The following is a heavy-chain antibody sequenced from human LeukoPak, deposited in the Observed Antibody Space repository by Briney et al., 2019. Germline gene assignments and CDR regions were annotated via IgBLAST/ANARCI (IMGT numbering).Heavy chain of an antibody. D-gene: IGHD6-19*01. CDR3: ARRIAVRFNYYYMDV. J-gene: IGHJ6*03. CDR2: ISYDGSNK. V-gene: IGHV3-30*04. CDR1: VFTSSSYA. Sequence: GGCLRLSRAAPVFTSSSYAMHSVRQAPGKGLGWVSVISYDGSNKYYADSVKGRFTISRDNSKNTLYLQMNSLRAEDTAVYYCARRIAVRFNYYYMDVWGKRTTVTVSS.